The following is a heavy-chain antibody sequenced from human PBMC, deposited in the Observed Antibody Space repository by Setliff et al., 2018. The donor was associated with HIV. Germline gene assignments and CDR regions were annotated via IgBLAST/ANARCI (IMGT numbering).Heavy chain of an antibody. V-gene: IGHV4-38-2*02. D-gene: IGHD3-22*01. CDR1: GFSIGSNYY. CDR3: ARDPRGLLSPVPRGYFDY. J-gene: IGHJ4*02. Sequence: SETLSLTCNVSGFSIGSNYYWGWVRQPPGRGLEWIANIYHSGTAYYNPSFKTRVAISIDTSKNYVCLKLRSLTAADTAIYYCARDPRGLLSPVPRGYFDYWGQGALVTVSS. CDR2: IYHSGTA.